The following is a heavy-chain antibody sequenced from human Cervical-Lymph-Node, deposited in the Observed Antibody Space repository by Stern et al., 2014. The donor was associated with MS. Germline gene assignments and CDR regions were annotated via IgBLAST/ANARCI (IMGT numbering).Heavy chain of an antibody. V-gene: IGHV3-21*01. CDR3: ARDYDGNYLTYFEY. D-gene: IGHD2/OR15-2a*01. Sequence: VQLEESGGGLVKPGGSLKLSCAVSGFTFSSYSMNWVRQAPGKGLEWVSSISSSSSDIYYADSVKGRFTISRDNAKNSLSLQMNSLRAEDTAVYYCARDYDGNYLTYFEYWGQGTLVTVSS. J-gene: IGHJ4*02. CDR2: ISSSSSDI. CDR1: GFTFSSYS.